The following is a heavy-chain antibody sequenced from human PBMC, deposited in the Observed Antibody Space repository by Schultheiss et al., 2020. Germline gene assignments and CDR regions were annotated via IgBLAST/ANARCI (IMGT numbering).Heavy chain of an antibody. CDR3: ARSTWFGELVSDYYGMDV. CDR2: MNPNSGNT. Sequence: ASVKVSCKASGYTFTSYAMHWVRQAPGQRLEWMGWMNPNSGNTGYAQKFQGRVTMTRNTSISTAYMELSSLRSEDTAVYYCARSTWFGELVSDYYGMDVWGQGTTVNVYS. V-gene: IGHV1-8*02. CDR1: GYTFTSYA. J-gene: IGHJ6*02. D-gene: IGHD3-10*01.